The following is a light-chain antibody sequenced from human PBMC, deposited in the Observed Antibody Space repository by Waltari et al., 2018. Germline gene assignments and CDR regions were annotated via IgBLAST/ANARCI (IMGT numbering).Light chain of an antibody. V-gene: IGKV3-20*01. CDR1: QSVSSNY. CDR3: QRYGRSRPT. J-gene: IGKJ1*01. CDR2: GAS. Sequence: EIVLTQSPGTLSLSPGERATLSCRASQSVSSNYLAWYQQKPGQAPRLLISGASSRATCRPDRICGSGSGTDFTLTISRLEPADFAVYYCQRYGRSRPTFGQGTKVEMK.